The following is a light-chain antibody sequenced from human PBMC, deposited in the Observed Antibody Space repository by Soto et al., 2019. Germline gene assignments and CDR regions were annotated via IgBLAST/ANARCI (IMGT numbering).Light chain of an antibody. CDR1: QSISNY. V-gene: IGKV1-39*01. Sequence: DIQLTQSPSSLYVSVGDRVTITCRARQSISNYLNWYQQKPGKAPKLLIYAASSLQSGVPSRFSGSGSGTDFTLTISSLQPEDFATYYCQQSYSITFGQGTRLEIK. CDR2: AAS. CDR3: QQSYSIT. J-gene: IGKJ5*01.